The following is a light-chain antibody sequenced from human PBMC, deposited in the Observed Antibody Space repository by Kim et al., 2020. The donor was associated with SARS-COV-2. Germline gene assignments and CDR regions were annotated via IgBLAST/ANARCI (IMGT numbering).Light chain of an antibody. J-gene: IGKJ2*01. V-gene: IGKV1-33*01. CDR3: QQYNNLPYT. CDR2: DAS. Sequence: SASVGDSVTITCQASQDISNYLNWYQQKPGKAPKLLIYDASNLETGVPSRFSGSGSGTDFTVTISSLQPEDIATYYCQQYNNLPYTFGQGTKLEI. CDR1: QDISNY.